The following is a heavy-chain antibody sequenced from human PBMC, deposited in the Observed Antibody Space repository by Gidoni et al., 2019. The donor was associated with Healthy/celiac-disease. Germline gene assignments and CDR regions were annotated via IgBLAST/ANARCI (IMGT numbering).Heavy chain of an antibody. CDR3: ARGWDKWLRSDAFDI. D-gene: IGHD5-12*01. CDR1: GGTFISYA. CDR2: IIPIFGTA. V-gene: IGHV1-69*01. Sequence: QVQLVQSGAEVKKPGSSVKVSCKSSGGTFISYAISWVRQAPGQGLEWMGGIIPIFGTANYGQKFQGRVTITADESTSTAYMELSSLRSEDTAVYYCARGWDKWLRSDAFDIWGQGTMVTVSS. J-gene: IGHJ3*02.